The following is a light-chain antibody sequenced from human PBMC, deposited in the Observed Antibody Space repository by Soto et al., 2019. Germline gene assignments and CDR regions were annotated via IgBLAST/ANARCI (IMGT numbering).Light chain of an antibody. CDR1: PILSSN. J-gene: IGKJ5*01. CDR2: GAS. Sequence: TQFSAPLPPSPGEIARISCTSTPILSSNLAWYHHKPVQATRLLIYGASTRATGSPDRFSGSGSGTEFTLTISSLQSEDFAVYYCKQYNNWHLTFGQGTRVEIK. CDR3: KQYNNWHLT. V-gene: IGKV3-15*01.